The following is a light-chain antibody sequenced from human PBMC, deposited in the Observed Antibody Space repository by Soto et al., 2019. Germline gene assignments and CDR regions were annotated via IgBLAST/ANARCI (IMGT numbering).Light chain of an antibody. Sequence: EVVMTQSPSTLSGSPGDTVSLSCRANQTISNTLAWYQQKPGQAPRLLIYDASNRATGIPARFSGSGSGTDFTLTISSLEPEDFAVYYCQQRTNWPWTFGQGT. CDR3: QQRTNWPWT. CDR1: QTISNT. CDR2: DAS. V-gene: IGKV3-11*01. J-gene: IGKJ1*01.